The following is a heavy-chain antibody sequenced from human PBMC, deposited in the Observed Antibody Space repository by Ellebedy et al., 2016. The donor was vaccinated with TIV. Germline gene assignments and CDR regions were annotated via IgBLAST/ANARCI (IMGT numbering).Heavy chain of an antibody. J-gene: IGHJ4*02. D-gene: IGHD6-13*01. CDR1: GASVTSYY. CDR3: VRGLGIARY. Sequence: MPGGSLRLSCSVSGASVTSYYWSWIRQAPGKGLEWIGWIYYSGSSHYNPSLKSRVTISVDTYKNQFSLNLSSVSAADTAVYYCVRGLGIARYWGQGALVTVSS. CDR2: IYYSGSS. V-gene: IGHV4-59*02.